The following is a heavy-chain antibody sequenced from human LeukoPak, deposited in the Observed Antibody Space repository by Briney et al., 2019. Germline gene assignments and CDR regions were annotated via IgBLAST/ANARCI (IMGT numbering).Heavy chain of an antibody. D-gene: IGHD4-23*01. V-gene: IGHV1-18*01. CDR3: ARDTVGTDY. CDR2: INTYNGNT. J-gene: IGHJ4*02. Sequence: ASVKLSCKASGYTFTTYGISWVRQPPGQGLEWMGWINTYNGNTNYAQKLQGRVTMTTDTATSTAYMDLRSLRSDDTAVYYCARDTVGTDYWGQGTLVTVSS. CDR1: GYTFTTYG.